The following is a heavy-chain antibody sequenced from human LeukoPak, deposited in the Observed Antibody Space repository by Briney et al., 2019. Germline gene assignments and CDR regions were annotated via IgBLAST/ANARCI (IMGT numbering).Heavy chain of an antibody. V-gene: IGHV4-59*08. Sequence: PSETLSLTCTVSGGSISSYYWSWIRQPPGKGLEWIGYIYYSGSTNYNPSLKSRVTISVDTSKNQLSLKLSSVTAADTAVYYCARQAYGDGDPIDYWGQGTLVTVSS. CDR3: ARQAYGDGDPIDY. CDR2: IYYSGST. D-gene: IGHD4-17*01. CDR1: GGSISSYY. J-gene: IGHJ4*02.